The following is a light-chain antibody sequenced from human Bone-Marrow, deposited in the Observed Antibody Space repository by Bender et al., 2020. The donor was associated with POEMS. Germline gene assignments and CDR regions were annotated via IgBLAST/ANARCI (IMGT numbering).Light chain of an antibody. V-gene: IGLV3-1*01. J-gene: IGLJ3*02. Sequence: SYHLTQPPSVSVSPGQTASITCSADKLGNMYVSWYQQRPGQSPVVVLYQDRKRPSGIPERFSGSNSGNTATLTIGGTQTVDEAVYYCQTWGTGTWVFGGGTKLTVL. CDR3: QTWGTGTWV. CDR1: KLGNMY. CDR2: QDR.